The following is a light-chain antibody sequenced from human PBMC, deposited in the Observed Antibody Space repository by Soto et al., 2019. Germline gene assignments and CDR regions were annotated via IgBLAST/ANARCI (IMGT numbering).Light chain of an antibody. CDR2: RNT. V-gene: IGLV1-40*01. Sequence: QSELTQPPSVSGAPGQTVTISCTGSNSNIGAGFDVHWFQQFPGTAPTLLIYRNTNRPSGVPDRFSGSKSGTAASLAITGLQAEDEADYYCQSYDRALSGSYVFGSGTKLTVL. CDR1: NSNIGAGFD. CDR3: QSYDRALSGSYV. J-gene: IGLJ1*01.